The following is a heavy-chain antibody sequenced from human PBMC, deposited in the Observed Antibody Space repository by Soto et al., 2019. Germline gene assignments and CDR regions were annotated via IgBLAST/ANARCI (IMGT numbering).Heavy chain of an antibody. CDR3: ARLPDIVVVVAAPGYAFDI. J-gene: IGHJ3*02. D-gene: IGHD2-15*01. V-gene: IGHV4-31*03. CDR2: IYYSGST. CDR1: GGSISSGGYY. Sequence: QVQLQESGPGLVKPSQTLSLTCTVSGGSISSGGYYWSWIRQHPGKGLEWIGYIYYSGSTYYNPSLNSRVTISVDTSKNQFSLKLSSVTAADTAVYYCARLPDIVVVVAAPGYAFDIWGQGTMVTVSS.